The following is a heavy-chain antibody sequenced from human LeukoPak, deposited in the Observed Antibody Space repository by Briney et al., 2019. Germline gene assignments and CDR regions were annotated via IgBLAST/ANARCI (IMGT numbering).Heavy chain of an antibody. CDR1: GLTLSSYA. V-gene: IGHV3-23*01. D-gene: IGHD6-19*01. Sequence: GGSLRLSCTASGLTLSSYAMSWVRQAPGEGLEWVSTISGSADNTNYAEVVKGRFTISRDNSKNTMYLQMNSLRAEDTAVYYCAKQGLGCWGQGTLVTVSS. CDR3: AKQGLGC. CDR2: ISGSADNT. J-gene: IGHJ4*02.